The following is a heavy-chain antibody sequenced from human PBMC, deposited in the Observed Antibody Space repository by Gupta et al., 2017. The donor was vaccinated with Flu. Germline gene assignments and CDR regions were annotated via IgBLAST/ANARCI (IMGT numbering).Heavy chain of an antibody. Sequence: QVQLVQPGAEMRKPGASMKLSCKASGYTFRNYYIHWVRQAPGQGLEWMGIISCSGGITTYAQKFQGRVTLTRDTSSSTVYMELTNLKSDDTATYYCARDEGAARLKSRSWFDPWGQGTLVTVSS. D-gene: IGHD6-6*01. V-gene: IGHV1-46*01. CDR3: ARDEGAARLKSRSWFDP. CDR1: GYTFRNYY. J-gene: IGHJ5*02. CDR2: ISCSGGIT.